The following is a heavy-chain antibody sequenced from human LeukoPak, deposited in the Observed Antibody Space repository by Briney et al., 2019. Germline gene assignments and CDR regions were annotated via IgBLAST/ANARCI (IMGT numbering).Heavy chain of an antibody. CDR1: GFTFSSYA. CDR3: ANSGNYVGWYFDY. CDR2: ISGSGGST. Sequence: PGGSLRLSCAASGFTFSSYAMSWVRQAPGKGLEWVSAISGSGGSTYYADSVKGRFTISRDNSKNTLYLQMNSLRAEDTAVYYCANSGNYVGWYFDYWGQGTLVTVSS. D-gene: IGHD1-7*01. V-gene: IGHV3-23*01. J-gene: IGHJ4*02.